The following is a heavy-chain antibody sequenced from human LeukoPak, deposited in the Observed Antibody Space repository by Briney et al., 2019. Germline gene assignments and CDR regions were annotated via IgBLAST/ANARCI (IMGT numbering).Heavy chain of an antibody. CDR2: ISGSGGSK. CDR3: ARAGGYASSWAY. Sequence: GGSLRLSCAASGFTFSSYAMSWVRQAPGKGLEWVSAISGSGGSKYYADSVKGRITISRDNAKNSLDLQMNSLRGEDTAVYYCARAGGYASSWAYWGQGTLVTVSS. V-gene: IGHV3-23*01. J-gene: IGHJ4*02. D-gene: IGHD5-12*01. CDR1: GFTFSSYA.